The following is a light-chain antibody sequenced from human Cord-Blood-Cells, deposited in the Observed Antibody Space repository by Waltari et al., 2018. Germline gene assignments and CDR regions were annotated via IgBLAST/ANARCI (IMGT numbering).Light chain of an antibody. V-gene: IGLV2-14*01. J-gene: IGLJ1*01. CDR3: SSYTSSSTLYV. CDR1: SSDVGGYNY. CDR2: DVS. Sequence: QSALTQPASVSGSPGQSITISCTGTSSDVGGYNYVSWYQQHPGKAPKLMIYDVSNRPAWVSNRFSGSKSGNTASLTISVLQAEDEADYYCSSYTSSSTLYVFGTGTKVTVL.